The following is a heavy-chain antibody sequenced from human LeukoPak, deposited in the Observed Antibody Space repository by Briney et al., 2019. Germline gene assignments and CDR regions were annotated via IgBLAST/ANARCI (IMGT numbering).Heavy chain of an antibody. J-gene: IGHJ6*02. CDR1: GYTFTSYD. Sequence: ASVKVSCKASGYTFTSYDINWVRQATGQGLEWMGWMNPNSGNTGYAQKFQGRVTMTRNTSISTAYMELSSLRSEDTAVYYCARARGVGYCSSTSCAYYGMDVWGQGTTVTVSS. V-gene: IGHV1-8*01. D-gene: IGHD2-2*01. CDR3: ARARGVGYCSSTSCAYYGMDV. CDR2: MNPNSGNT.